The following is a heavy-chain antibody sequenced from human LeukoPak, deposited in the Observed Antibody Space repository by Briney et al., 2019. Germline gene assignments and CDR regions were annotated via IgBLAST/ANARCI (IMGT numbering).Heavy chain of an antibody. Sequence: PSQTLSLTCTVSGGSISSGGYYWSWIRQHQGKGLEWIEYIYYSGNTYYNPSLKSRVTISVDTSKNQFSLKLSSVTAADTAVYYCARGERAMIVVAPNWFDPWGQGTLVTVSS. CDR3: ARGERAMIVVAPNWFDP. J-gene: IGHJ5*02. V-gene: IGHV4-31*03. CDR2: IYYSGNT. D-gene: IGHD3-22*01. CDR1: GGSISSGGYY.